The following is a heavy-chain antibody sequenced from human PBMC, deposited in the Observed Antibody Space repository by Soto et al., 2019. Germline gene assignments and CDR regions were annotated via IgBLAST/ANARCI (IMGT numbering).Heavy chain of an antibody. CDR3: AKDVAWSGYDGPGY. CDR1: GFTFNAYG. Sequence: QVQLVESGGGVVQPGRSLRLSCAASGFTFNAYGMHWVRQAPGKGLEWVAVISNDGSSKYHVDSVKGRFTISRDNSKNTLYLQMNSLRIDGTAVYYCAKDVAWSGYDGPGYWGQGTLVTVSP. D-gene: IGHD3-3*01. V-gene: IGHV3-30*05. J-gene: IGHJ4*02. CDR2: ISNDGSSK.